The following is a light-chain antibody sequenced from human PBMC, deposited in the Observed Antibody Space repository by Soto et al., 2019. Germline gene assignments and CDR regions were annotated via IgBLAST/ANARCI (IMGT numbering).Light chain of an antibody. CDR3: FSHRSGDSHV. Sequence: SPCQSITISCTGTISDIGAYNYVSWYQQYPGKAPKLMIYGVTNRPSGVSNRFSGSKTGNTASLTISGLQAEDEADYYCFSHRSGDSHVFGTGTKVTVL. CDR2: GVT. V-gene: IGLV2-14*01. CDR1: ISDIGAYNY. J-gene: IGLJ1*01.